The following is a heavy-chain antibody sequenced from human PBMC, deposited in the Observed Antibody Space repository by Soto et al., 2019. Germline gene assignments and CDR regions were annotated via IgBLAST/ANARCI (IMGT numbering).Heavy chain of an antibody. V-gene: IGHV1-2*04. CDR1: GYTFTGYY. D-gene: IGHD3-22*01. CDR3: ARDSSGSLYYFDY. CDR2: INPNSGGT. J-gene: IGHJ4*02. Sequence: QVQLVQSGAEVKKPGASVKVSCKASGYTFTGYYIHWVRQAPGQGLEWMGWINPNSGGTNYAQKFQGWVTMTRDTTISPATMEVNRVVSDDTAVYYCARDSSGSLYYFDYWGQGTLVTVSS.